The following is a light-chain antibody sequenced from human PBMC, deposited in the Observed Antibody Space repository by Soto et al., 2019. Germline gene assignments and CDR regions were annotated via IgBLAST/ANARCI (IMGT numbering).Light chain of an antibody. Sequence: QSVLTQPPSVSGAPGQRVTISCTGNSSNIGAGYDVHWYQQPPGTAPKLLIYGNSNRPSGVPDRFSGSKSGTSASLAITGLQAEDEADYYCQSYDSSMSGSVVFGGGTKLTVL. CDR1: SSNIGAGYD. CDR2: GNS. CDR3: QSYDSSMSGSVV. V-gene: IGLV1-40*01. J-gene: IGLJ2*01.